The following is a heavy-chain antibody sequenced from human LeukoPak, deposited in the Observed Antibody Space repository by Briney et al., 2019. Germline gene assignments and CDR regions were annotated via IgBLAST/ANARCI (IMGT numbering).Heavy chain of an antibody. CDR1: GFTFRSSW. CDR3: ARDQSSSTHVSLELFDL. Sequence: PGGSLRLSCAASGFTFRSSWMHWVRQAPGKGPEWVSRIKSDGSSEGYAEPVKGRFTISRDNTKNTLYLQMNSLRAEDTAVYYCARDQSSSTHVSLELFDLWGQGTMVTVSS. D-gene: IGHD1-7*01. V-gene: IGHV3-74*01. CDR2: IKSDGSSE. J-gene: IGHJ3*01.